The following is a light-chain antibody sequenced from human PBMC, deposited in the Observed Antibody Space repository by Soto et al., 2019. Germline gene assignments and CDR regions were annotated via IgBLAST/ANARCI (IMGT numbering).Light chain of an antibody. J-gene: IGKJ4*01. Sequence: DIQMTQSPSTLSASVGDRVTITCRASQSISSWLAWYQQNPGKAPKLLIYDASSLESGVPSRFSGSGSGTEFTLTISSLQPDEFAVYYCHQYGSSGLTVGGGTKVDIK. V-gene: IGKV1-5*01. CDR3: HQYGSSGLT. CDR1: QSISSW. CDR2: DAS.